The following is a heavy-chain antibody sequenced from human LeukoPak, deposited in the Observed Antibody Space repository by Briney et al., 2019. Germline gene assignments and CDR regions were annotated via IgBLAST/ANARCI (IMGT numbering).Heavy chain of an antibody. Sequence: PSQTLSLTCTVSGGSISSGGYYWSWIRQHPGKGLEWIGCIYYSGSTYYNPSLKSRVTISVDTSKNQFSLKLSSVTAADTAVYYCARVRPGYSYGLGGIDYWGQGTLVTVSS. CDR3: ARVRPGYSYGLGGIDY. J-gene: IGHJ4*02. CDR1: GGSISSGGYY. V-gene: IGHV4-31*03. D-gene: IGHD5-18*01. CDR2: IYYSGST.